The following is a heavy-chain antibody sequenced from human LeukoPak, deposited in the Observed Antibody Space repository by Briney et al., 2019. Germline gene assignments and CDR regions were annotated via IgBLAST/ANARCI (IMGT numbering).Heavy chain of an antibody. CDR1: GGTFSSYA. D-gene: IGHD1-7*01. J-gene: IGHJ5*02. V-gene: IGHV1-69*13. Sequence: ASVKVSCKASGGTFSSYAISWVRQAPGQGLEWMGGIIPIFGTANYAQKFQGRVTITADESTSTAYMELSSLRSEDTAVYYCATTLANWNYMPFLDPWGQGILVTVSS. CDR3: ATTLANWNYMPFLDP. CDR2: IIPIFGTA.